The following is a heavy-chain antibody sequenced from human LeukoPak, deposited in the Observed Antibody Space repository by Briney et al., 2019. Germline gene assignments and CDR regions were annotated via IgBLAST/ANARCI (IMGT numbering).Heavy chain of an antibody. CDR2: IYYSGST. J-gene: IGHJ4*02. D-gene: IGHD3-10*02. Sequence: SETLTLTCTVSGGFISSSSYYWGWIRQPPGKGLEWIGSIYYSGSTYYNPSLKSRVTISVDTSKNQFSLKLSSVTAADTAVYYCAVPSSGDYWGQGTLVTVSS. CDR1: GGFISSSSYY. V-gene: IGHV4-39*07. CDR3: AVPSSGDY.